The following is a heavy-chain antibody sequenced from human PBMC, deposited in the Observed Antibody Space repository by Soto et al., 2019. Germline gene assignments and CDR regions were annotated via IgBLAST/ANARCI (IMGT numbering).Heavy chain of an antibody. CDR3: AGPSSGWSAHTGPGYFDL. CDR1: GFTVSSNY. D-gene: IGHD6-19*01. Sequence: EVQLVETGGGLIQPGGSLRLSCAASGFTVSSNYMSWVRQAPGKGLEWVSVIYSGGSTYYADYVKGRFTISRDNSKNTRYLQMNSLRAEDTAVYYCAGPSSGWSAHTGPGYFDLWGRGTLVTVSS. V-gene: IGHV3-53*02. CDR2: IYSGGST. J-gene: IGHJ2*01.